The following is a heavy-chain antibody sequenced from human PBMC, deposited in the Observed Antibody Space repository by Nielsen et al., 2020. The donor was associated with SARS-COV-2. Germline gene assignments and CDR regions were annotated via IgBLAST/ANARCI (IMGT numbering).Heavy chain of an antibody. CDR1: GYNFVSYW. CDR2: IYPADSVT. V-gene: IGHV5-51*01. D-gene: IGHD3-9*01. J-gene: IGHJ5*02. Sequence: GGSLRLSCKASGYNFVSYWIGWVRQQPGKGLEWMGIIYPADSVTIYSPSFQGRVTISVDQSISTAYLQWSSLEASDTAIYYCARRYYFDTLLDPWGQGALVTLPP. CDR3: ARRYYFDTLLDP.